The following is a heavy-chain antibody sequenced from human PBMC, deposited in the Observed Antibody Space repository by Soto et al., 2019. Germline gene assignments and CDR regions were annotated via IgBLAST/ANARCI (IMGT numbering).Heavy chain of an antibody. D-gene: IGHD6-19*01. CDR1: GYTFTSYG. V-gene: IGHV1-18*01. CDR2: ISAYNGNT. J-gene: IGHJ3*02. CDR3: ARVGSGWLRFGAFDI. Sequence: ASVKVSCKASGYTFTSYGISWVRQAPGQGLEWMGWISAYNGNTNYAQKLQGRVTITTDTSTSTAYMELRSLRSDDTAVYYCARVGSGWLRFGAFDIWGQGTMVTVSS.